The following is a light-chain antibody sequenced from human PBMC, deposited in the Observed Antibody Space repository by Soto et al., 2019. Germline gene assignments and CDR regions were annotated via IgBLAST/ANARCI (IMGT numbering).Light chain of an antibody. Sequence: IVNPRCPATLSKSPGERATRCCRASQSVSSNLAWYQQKPGQAPRLLIYGASTSATGIPARFSGSGSGTEFTLTISSLQSEDFAVYYCQQYNNWPRITFGQGTRLEIK. CDR3: QQYNNWPRIT. V-gene: IGKV3-15*01. CDR1: QSVSSN. J-gene: IGKJ5*01. CDR2: GAS.